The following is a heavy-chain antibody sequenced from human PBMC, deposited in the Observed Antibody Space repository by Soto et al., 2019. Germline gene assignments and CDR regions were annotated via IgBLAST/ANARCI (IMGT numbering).Heavy chain of an antibody. J-gene: IGHJ4*02. CDR1: GFTFSDYY. Sequence: GSLRLSCAASGFTFSDYYMSWIRQAPGKGLEWVSYISSSGSTIYYADSVKDRFTISRDNSKNTLYLQMNSLRAEDTAVYYCAKVDYGSPFDYWGQGTLVTVSS. V-gene: IGHV3-11*01. CDR3: AKVDYGSPFDY. CDR2: ISSSGSTI. D-gene: IGHD4-17*01.